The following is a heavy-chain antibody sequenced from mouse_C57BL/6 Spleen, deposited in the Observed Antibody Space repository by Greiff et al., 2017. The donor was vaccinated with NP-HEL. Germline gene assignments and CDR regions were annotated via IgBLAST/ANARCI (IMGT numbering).Heavy chain of an antibody. CDR3: ARGAYYSNYGGAGY. CDR1: GYTFTSYW. CDR2: IAPNIGGT. D-gene: IGHD2-5*01. J-gene: IGHJ2*01. V-gene: IGHV1-72*01. Sequence: QVQLQQPGAELVKPGASVTLSCKASGYTFTSYWMHWVQQRPGRVLEWIGRIAPNIGGTKSNAKFKSKATLTVDKPSSTAEMQLSSLTSEDSAVYYCARGAYYSNYGGAGYWGKGTTRTVSS.